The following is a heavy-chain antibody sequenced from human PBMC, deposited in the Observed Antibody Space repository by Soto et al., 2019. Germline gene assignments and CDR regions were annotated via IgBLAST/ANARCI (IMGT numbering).Heavy chain of an antibody. CDR1: GYTFTSYA. CDR2: INAGNGNT. D-gene: IGHD5-18*01. J-gene: IGHJ4*02. V-gene: IGHV1-3*01. Sequence: ASVKVSCKASGYTFTSYAMHWVRHAPGQRLEWMGWINAGNGNTKYSQKFQGRVTITRDTSASTAYMELSSLRSEDTAVYYCAREQGVQLWFFDYWGQGTLVTVSS. CDR3: AREQGVQLWFFDY.